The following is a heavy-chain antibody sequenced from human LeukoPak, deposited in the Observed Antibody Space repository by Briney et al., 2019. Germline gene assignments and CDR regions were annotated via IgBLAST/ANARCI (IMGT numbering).Heavy chain of an antibody. D-gene: IGHD6-13*01. CDR3: ARADSSSWLLDY. Sequence: GGSLRLSCAASGFTFSSYSMNWVRQAPGKGLEWVSSISSSSSYIYYADSVKGRFTISRDNAKNSLYLQMNSLRAEDTAVYCCARADSSSWLLDYWGQGTLVTVSS. CDR1: GFTFSSYS. J-gene: IGHJ4*02. CDR2: ISSSSSYI. V-gene: IGHV3-21*01.